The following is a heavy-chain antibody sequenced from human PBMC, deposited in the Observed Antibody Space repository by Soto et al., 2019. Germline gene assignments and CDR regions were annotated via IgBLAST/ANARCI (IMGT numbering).Heavy chain of an antibody. D-gene: IGHD3-22*01. CDR3: ARQSDYYDTSRLSYIDN. CDR2: IHYSGSS. Sequence: SETLSLTCTVSGGSISSNNYYWDWIRQPPGKGLEWIGSIHYSGSSYYNPSLKSRVTISVDTSKNQFSLKLSSVTATDTAVYYCARQSDYYDTSRLSYIDNWGQGTLVTVSS. V-gene: IGHV4-39*01. CDR1: GGSISSNNYY. J-gene: IGHJ4*02.